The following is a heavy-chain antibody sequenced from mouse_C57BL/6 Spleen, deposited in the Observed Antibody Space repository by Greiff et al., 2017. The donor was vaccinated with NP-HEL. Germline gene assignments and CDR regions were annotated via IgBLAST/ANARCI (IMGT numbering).Heavy chain of an antibody. V-gene: IGHV1-69*01. CDR2: IDPSDSYT. CDR3: ARKGYYGSLYAMDY. D-gene: IGHD1-1*01. Sequence: VQLQQPGAELVMPGASVKLSCKASGYTFTSYWMHWVKQRPGQGLEWIGEIDPSDSYTNYNQKFKGKSTLTVDKSSSTAYMQLSNLTSEDAAVYYCARKGYYGSLYAMDYWGQGTSVTVSS. CDR1: GYTFTSYW. J-gene: IGHJ4*01.